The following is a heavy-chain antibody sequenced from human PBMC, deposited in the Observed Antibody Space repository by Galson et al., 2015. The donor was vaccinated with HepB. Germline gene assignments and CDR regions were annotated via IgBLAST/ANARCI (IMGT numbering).Heavy chain of an antibody. Sequence: SVKVSCKASGYTFTSYAMHWVRQAPGQRLEWMGWINAGNGNTKYSQKFQGRVTITRDTSASTAYMELSSLRSEDTAVYYCASLSLPYVDTATAVDYWGQGTLVTVSS. D-gene: IGHD5-18*01. CDR2: INAGNGNT. CDR3: ASLSLPYVDTATAVDY. J-gene: IGHJ4*02. CDR1: GYTFTSYA. V-gene: IGHV1-3*01.